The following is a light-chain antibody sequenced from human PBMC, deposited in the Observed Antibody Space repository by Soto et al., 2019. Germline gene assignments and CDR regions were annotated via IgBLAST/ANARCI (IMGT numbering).Light chain of an antibody. J-gene: IGKJ4*01. CDR2: NAS. CDR3: QQYNTYPLT. Sequence: DIQMTQSPSTLSASVGDRVTITCRASQSISTWLAWYQQKPGKAPKLLIYNASSLEGGVPSRFGGSGSGTLFNITISSLHPDDFATYYCQQYNTYPLTFGGGTKVDIK. V-gene: IGKV1-5*03. CDR1: QSISTW.